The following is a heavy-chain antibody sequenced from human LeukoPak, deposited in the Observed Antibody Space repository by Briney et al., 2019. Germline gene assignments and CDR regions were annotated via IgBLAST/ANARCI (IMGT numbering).Heavy chain of an antibody. CDR3: ARVDRLAAPFNFDY. Sequence: ASVKVSSKASGYTFTSYDINWVRQATGQGLEWMGWMNPNSGNTGYAQKFQGRVTITRNTSISTAYMELSSLRSEDTAVYYCARVDRLAAPFNFDYWGQETLVTVSS. V-gene: IGHV1-8*03. CDR1: GYTFTSYD. CDR2: MNPNSGNT. J-gene: IGHJ4*02. D-gene: IGHD6-6*01.